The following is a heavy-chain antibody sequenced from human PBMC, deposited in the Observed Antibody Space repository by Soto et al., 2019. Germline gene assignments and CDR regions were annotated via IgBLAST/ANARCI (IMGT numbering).Heavy chain of an antibody. CDR2: INTSGST. CDR1: GGSFSSYF. V-gene: IGHV4-4*07. J-gene: IGHJ5*02. CDR3: ARGIGGGDAGWFDP. D-gene: IGHD2-21*02. Sequence: QVQLQESGPGLVKPSETLSLTCTVSGGSFSSYFWSWIRQPAGKGLEWIGRINTSGSTNYNPSLKRRVTMSVDTSKNQISLKLGSVTAADTALYYCARGIGGGDAGWFDPWGQGTLVTVSS.